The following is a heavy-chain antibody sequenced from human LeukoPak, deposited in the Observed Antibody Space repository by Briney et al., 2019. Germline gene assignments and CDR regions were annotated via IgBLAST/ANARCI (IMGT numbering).Heavy chain of an antibody. Sequence: SETLSPTCTVSGGSISSYYWSWIRQPPGKGLEWIGYINYSGSTKYNPSLKSRVTISVDTSKNQFSLKVSSVTAADTAFYYCAGSDDLEFFDYCGQGTLVTVSS. CDR3: AGSDDLEFFDY. CDR1: GGSISSYY. CDR2: INYSGST. D-gene: IGHD3-10*01. V-gene: IGHV4-59*08. J-gene: IGHJ4*02.